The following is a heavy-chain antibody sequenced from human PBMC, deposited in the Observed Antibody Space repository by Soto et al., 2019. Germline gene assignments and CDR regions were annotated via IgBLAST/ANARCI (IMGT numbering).Heavy chain of an antibody. D-gene: IGHD5-12*01. CDR2: IYWNDDK. CDR1: GLSLSTSGVG. CDR3: AHIRGVAPTGRN. Sequence: QITLKESGPTLVKPTQTLTLTCTLSGLSLSTSGVGVGWIRQPPEKALEWLASIYWNDDKRYSPSLRTRLTITKDTSKNQVLLTMTNMDPVDTATYFCAHIRGVAPTGRNWGQGTLVTVSS. V-gene: IGHV2-5*01. J-gene: IGHJ4*02.